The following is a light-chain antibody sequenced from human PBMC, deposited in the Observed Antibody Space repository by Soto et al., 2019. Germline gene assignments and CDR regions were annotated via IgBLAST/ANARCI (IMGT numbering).Light chain of an antibody. Sequence: EIVLTQSPGTLPLSPGKRATLSCRASQSVNNNYLDWYQQKPGQSPRLRIDSASNRARGIQDRFGGSWSGTDFTLTLSRLEPEDFAMYYCQQYGSAPWTFRQGTKVEI. CDR1: QSVNNNY. CDR3: QQYGSAPWT. J-gene: IGKJ1*01. CDR2: SAS. V-gene: IGKV3-20*01.